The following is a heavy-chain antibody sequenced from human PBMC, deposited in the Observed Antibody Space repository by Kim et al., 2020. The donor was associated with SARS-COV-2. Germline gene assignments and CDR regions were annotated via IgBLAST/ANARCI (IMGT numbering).Heavy chain of an antibody. CDR2: TYYRSRWLN. CDR1: GDSVSSNIAT. Sequence: SQTLSLTCVISGDSVSSNIATWNWVRQSPSRGLEWLGRTYYRSRWLNEYATSVKSRITINPDTPKNQFSLQLSSVTPEDTAVYYCARASGGLSGLDFWGQ. CDR3: ARASGGLSGLDF. V-gene: IGHV6-1*01. J-gene: IGHJ4*02. D-gene: IGHD2-8*02.